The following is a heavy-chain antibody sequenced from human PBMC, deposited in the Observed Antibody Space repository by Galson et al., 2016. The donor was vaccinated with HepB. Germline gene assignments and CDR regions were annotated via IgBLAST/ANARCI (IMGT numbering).Heavy chain of an antibody. Sequence: SLRLSCAVSGFTFSRYGMYWVRQAPAKGLEWVALISYDGSNKYYADSVMGRFTISRDNSKNTLYLQMNSLRAEDTAVYYCAKEGCYYDSSGCGFDYWGQGTLVTVSS. CDR3: AKEGCYYDSSGCGFDY. J-gene: IGHJ4*02. V-gene: IGHV3-30*18. CDR1: GFTFSRYG. CDR2: ISYDGSNK. D-gene: IGHD3-22*01.